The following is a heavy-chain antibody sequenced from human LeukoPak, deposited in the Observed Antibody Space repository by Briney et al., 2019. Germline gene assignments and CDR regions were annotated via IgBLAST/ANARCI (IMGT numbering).Heavy chain of an antibody. D-gene: IGHD5-12*01. CDR3: TRGGGYSGYDYYYYYGMDV. V-gene: IGHV3-49*04. J-gene: IGHJ6*04. Sequence: GGSLRLSCTASGFTFGDYAMSWVRQAPGKGLEWVGFIRSKAYGGTTEYAASVKGRFTISRDDSKSIAYLQMNNLKTEDTAVYYCTRGGGYSGYDYYYYYGMDVWGKGTTVTVSS. CDR2: IRSKAYGGTT. CDR1: GFTFGDYA.